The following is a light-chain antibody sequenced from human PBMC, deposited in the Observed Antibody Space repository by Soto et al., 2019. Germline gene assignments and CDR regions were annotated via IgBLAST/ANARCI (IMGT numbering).Light chain of an antibody. CDR3: QVWDSGSDHYV. CDR1: NIGSKS. J-gene: IGLJ1*01. Sequence: LTHPPSVSLAPGLTARITSGGNNIGSKSVHWCQQKPGQAPVLVVYDDSDRPSGIPERFSGSNSGNTATLTISRVEAGDEADYYCQVWDSGSDHYVFGTGTKVTVL. V-gene: IGLV3-21*02. CDR2: DDS.